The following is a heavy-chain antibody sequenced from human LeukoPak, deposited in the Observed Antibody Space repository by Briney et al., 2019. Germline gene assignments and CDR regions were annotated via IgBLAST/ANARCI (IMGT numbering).Heavy chain of an antibody. CDR3: ARDRGGLRLVY. CDR2: IYYSGST. CDR1: GGSISSYY. D-gene: IGHD5-12*01. Sequence: SETLSLTCTVSGGSISSYYWSWIRQPPGKGLEWIGYIYYSGSTYYNPSLKSRVTISLDTSKNQFSLKLSSVTAADTAVYYCARDRGGLRLVYWGQGTLVTVSS. V-gene: IGHV4-59*12. J-gene: IGHJ4*02.